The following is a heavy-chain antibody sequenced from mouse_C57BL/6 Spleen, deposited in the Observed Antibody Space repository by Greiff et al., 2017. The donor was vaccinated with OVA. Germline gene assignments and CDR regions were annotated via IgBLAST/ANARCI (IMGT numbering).Heavy chain of an antibody. CDR2: ISSGSSTI. Sequence: EVMLVESGGGLVKPGGSLKLSCAASGFTFSDSGMHWVRQAPEKGLEWVAYISSGSSTIYYADTVTGRFTISRDNAKNTLFLQMTSLRAEDTAMYYCANYYAMDYWGQGTSVTVSS. CDR3: ANYYAMDY. V-gene: IGHV5-17*01. CDR1: GFTFSDSG. J-gene: IGHJ4*01.